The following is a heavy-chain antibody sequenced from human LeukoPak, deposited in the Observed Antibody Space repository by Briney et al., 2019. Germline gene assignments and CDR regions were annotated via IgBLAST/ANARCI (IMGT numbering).Heavy chain of an antibody. CDR3: ARTYDSSGYLDY. V-gene: IGHV3-23*01. CDR1: GFTFSSYA. J-gene: IGHJ4*02. CDR2: ISGSGGTT. Sequence: GSLRLSCAASGFTFSSYAMSWVRQAPGKGLELVSGISGSGGTTYYADSVKGRFTISRDNSKNTLYLQMNSLRAEDTAVYYCARTYDSSGYLDYWGQGTLVTVSS. D-gene: IGHD3-22*01.